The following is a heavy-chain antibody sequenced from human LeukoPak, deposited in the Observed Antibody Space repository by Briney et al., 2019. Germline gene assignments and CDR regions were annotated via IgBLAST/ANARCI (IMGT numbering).Heavy chain of an antibody. V-gene: IGHV3-30*04. CDR1: GFTFSSYA. Sequence: GRPLRLSCAASGFTFSSYAMHWVRQAPGKGLEWVAVISYDGSNKYYADSVKGRFTISRDNSKNTLYLQMNSLRAEDTAVYYCARAKLYYYGSGPMDVWGKGTTVTVSS. J-gene: IGHJ6*04. CDR3: ARAKLYYYGSGPMDV. D-gene: IGHD3-10*01. CDR2: ISYDGSNK.